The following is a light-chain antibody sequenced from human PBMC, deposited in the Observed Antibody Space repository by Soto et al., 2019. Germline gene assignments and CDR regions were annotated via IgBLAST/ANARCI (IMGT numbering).Light chain of an antibody. CDR3: CSYVGAVI. J-gene: IGLJ2*01. Sequence: QSALTQPASLSGSPGQSITISCTGTSSHVSWYQHHPGKAPKLMIYEGSERPSGVSNRFSGSRSDNTASLTISGLQAEDEAYYYCCSYVGAVIFGGGTKLTVL. V-gene: IGLV2-23*01. CDR1: SSHV. CDR2: EGS.